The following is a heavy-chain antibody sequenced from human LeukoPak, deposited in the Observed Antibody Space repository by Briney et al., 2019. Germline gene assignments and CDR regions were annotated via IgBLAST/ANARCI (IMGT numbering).Heavy chain of an antibody. CDR2: IKSTTDGVTT. V-gene: IGHV3-15*01. CDR3: TRIRGYSAYDFNY. Sequence: GVSLRLSCAASGFSFKDAWMSWVRQAPGKGLEWVGRIKSTTDGVTTDYAAPVKGRFTISRDDSRNTLYLQLNSLKTEDTALYYCTRIRGYSAYDFNYWGQGTLVTVSS. D-gene: IGHD5-12*01. J-gene: IGHJ4*02. CDR1: GFSFKDAW.